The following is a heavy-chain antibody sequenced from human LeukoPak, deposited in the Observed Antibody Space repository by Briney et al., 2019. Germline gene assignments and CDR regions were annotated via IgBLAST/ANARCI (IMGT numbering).Heavy chain of an antibody. CDR3: ARERYYFDY. J-gene: IGHJ4*02. V-gene: IGHV6-1*01. Sequence: SQTLSLTCAISGESVSSNSVAWNWIRQSPARGLEWLGRTYYRSKWNNEYAESVRSRITINPDTSKNQFSLQLDSVTPEDTAVYYCARERYYFDYWGQGTLVTVSS. CDR1: GESVSSNSVA. CDR2: TYYRSKWNN.